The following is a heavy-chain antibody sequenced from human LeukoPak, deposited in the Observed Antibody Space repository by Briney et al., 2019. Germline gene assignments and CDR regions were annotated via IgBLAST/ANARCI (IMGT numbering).Heavy chain of an antibody. CDR2: MNPNSGGT. CDR1: GYTFTSYD. CDR3: ARVDYYDSFDS. D-gene: IGHD3-22*01. J-gene: IGHJ4*02. V-gene: IGHV1-2*04. Sequence: AASVKVSCKASGYTFTSYDINWVRQAPGQGLEWMGWMNPNSGGTNYAQQFQDWVTMTRDTSITTAYMELSGLTSDDTAVYYCARVDYYDSFDSWGQGTLVTVSS.